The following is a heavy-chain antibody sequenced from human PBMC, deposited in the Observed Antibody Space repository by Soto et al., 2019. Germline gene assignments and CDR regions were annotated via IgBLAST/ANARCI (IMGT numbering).Heavy chain of an antibody. CDR1: GYTFTGYS. CDR3: ARRYASGGYWAY. D-gene: IGHD3-22*01. J-gene: IGHJ4*02. V-gene: IGHV1-2*02. CDR2: INPDNGGT. Sequence: QVQLVQSGAELKTPGASVKVSCKASGYTFTGYSTNWVRQAPGQGLEWMGWINPDNGGTNYAQKFQGSITMTRETAINTSSVELNRLRSDDTAGEYCARRYASGGYWAYWGQGSLVTVSA.